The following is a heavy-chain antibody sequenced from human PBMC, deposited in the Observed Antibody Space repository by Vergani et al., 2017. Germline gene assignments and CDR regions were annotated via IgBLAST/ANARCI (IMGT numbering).Heavy chain of an antibody. V-gene: IGHV4-39*01. Sequence: QVHLQQWGTGLLKPSETLFLTCTVSADSISSGSYYWGWIRQPPGKSLEWIGSIYYSGLTYYNPSLKSRVAISVDTSKNQFSLKVTSVTAADTAVYFCARQRPGSGWSPGDFDDWGQGILVTVSS. J-gene: IGHJ4*02. CDR1: ADSISSGSYY. CDR3: ARQRPGSGWSPGDFDD. CDR2: IYYSGLT. D-gene: IGHD6-19*01.